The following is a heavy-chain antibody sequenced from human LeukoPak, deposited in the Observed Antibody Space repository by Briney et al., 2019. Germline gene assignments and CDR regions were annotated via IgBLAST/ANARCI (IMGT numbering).Heavy chain of an antibody. CDR2: ISGSGGST. J-gene: IGHJ4*02. CDR3: AKRSAGLTDSSGYYDY. V-gene: IGHV3-23*01. CDR1: GFTFSSYA. Sequence: LPGGSLRLSCAASGFTFSSYAMSWVRQAPGKGLEWVSGISGSGGSTYYADSVKGRFTISRDNSKNTLYVQMNSLRAEDTAVYYCAKRSAGLTDSSGYYDYWGQGTLVTVSS. D-gene: IGHD3-22*01.